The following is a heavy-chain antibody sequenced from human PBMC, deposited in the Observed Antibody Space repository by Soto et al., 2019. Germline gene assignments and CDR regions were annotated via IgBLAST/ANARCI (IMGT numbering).Heavy chain of an antibody. D-gene: IGHD1-26*01. CDR1: GFTFSSYA. V-gene: IGHV3-23*01. Sequence: GGSLRLSCAASGFTFSSYAMTWVRQAPGKGLEWVSVISGSAASTYHADSVKGRFSISRDNSKNTLYLQMNSLRAEDTAVYYCAKGDSGKFSPWLDPWGQGTLVTSPQ. CDR2: ISGSAAST. CDR3: AKGDSGKFSPWLDP. J-gene: IGHJ5*02.